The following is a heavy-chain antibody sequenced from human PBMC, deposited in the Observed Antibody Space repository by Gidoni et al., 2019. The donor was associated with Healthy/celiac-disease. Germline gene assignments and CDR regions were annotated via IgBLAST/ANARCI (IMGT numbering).Heavy chain of an antibody. CDR2: ISYDGSNK. V-gene: IGHV3-30*18. D-gene: IGHD3-22*01. Sequence: QAQLGESGGGVVQRGRSLRLSWAASGFTFSSYGMHWVRQAPGKGLELVAVISYDGSNKSYSDSVMGRFTISRDNSKNTLYLQMNSLRAEDTAVYYCAKDGNYYDSSGYYAYWGQGTLVTVSS. CDR1: GFTFSSYG. J-gene: IGHJ4*02. CDR3: AKDGNYYDSSGYYAY.